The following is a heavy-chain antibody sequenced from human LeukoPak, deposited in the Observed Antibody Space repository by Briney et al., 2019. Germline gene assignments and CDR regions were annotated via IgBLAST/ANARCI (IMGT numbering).Heavy chain of an antibody. Sequence: SETLSLTYTVSGGSISSYYWSWIRQPPGKGLEWIGYIYYSGSTNYNPSLKSRVTISVDTSKNQFSLKLSSVTAADTAVYYCARWRGYAFDIWGQGTMVTVSS. CDR1: GGSISSYY. CDR3: ARWRGYAFDI. D-gene: IGHD3-16*01. J-gene: IGHJ3*02. V-gene: IGHV4-59*01. CDR2: IYYSGST.